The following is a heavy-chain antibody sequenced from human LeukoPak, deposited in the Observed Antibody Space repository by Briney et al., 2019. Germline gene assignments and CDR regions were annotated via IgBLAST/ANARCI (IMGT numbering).Heavy chain of an antibody. D-gene: IGHD5-12*01. Sequence: ASVKVSCKASGYTFTNYGFSWVRQAPGQGLEWRGWISPYDGNTDYAQILQGRVIMTTDTSTSTAYMELRSLRSDDTAVYYCARTGSYSGHPHFDYWGQGTLVTVSS. J-gene: IGHJ4*02. CDR2: ISPYDGNT. V-gene: IGHV1-18*01. CDR3: ARTGSYSGHPHFDY. CDR1: GYTFTNYG.